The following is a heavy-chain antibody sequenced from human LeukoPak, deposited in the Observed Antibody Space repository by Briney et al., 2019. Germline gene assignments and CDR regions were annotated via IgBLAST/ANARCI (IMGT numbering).Heavy chain of an antibody. Sequence: GGSLRLSCAASGFTFSDYYMSWIRQAPGKGLEWVSYISSSGSTIYYADSVKGRFTISRDNAKNSLYLQMNSLRAEDTAVYYCARPTPPPGPIRAGFMITFGGVIDWGQGTLVTVSS. CDR1: GFTFSDYY. V-gene: IGHV3-11*04. D-gene: IGHD3-16*02. CDR3: ARPTPPPGPIRAGFMITFGGVID. J-gene: IGHJ4*02. CDR2: ISSSGSTI.